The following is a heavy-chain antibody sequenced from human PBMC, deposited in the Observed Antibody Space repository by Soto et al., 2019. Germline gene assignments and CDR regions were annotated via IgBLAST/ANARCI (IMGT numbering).Heavy chain of an antibody. CDR3: ARSIAYCSGGSCYTKNWFDP. V-gene: IGHV4-38-2*01. CDR2: IYHSGST. D-gene: IGHD2-15*01. J-gene: IGHJ5*02. CDR1: GYSISSGYY. Sequence: SETLSLTCAVSGYSISSGYYWGWIRQPPGKGLEWIGSIYHSGSTYYNPSLESRVTISVDTSKNQFSLKLSSVTAADTAVYYCARSIAYCSGGSCYTKNWFDPWGQGTLVTVSS.